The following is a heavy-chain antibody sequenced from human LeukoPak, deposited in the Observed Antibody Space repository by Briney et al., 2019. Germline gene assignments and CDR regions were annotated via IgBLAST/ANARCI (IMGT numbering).Heavy chain of an antibody. V-gene: IGHV1-24*01. J-gene: IGHJ6*02. CDR2: FDPEDGET. CDR3: ARNWDYYYGMDV. Sequence: ASVKVSCKVSGYTLTELSMHWVRQAPGKGLEWMGGFDPEDGETIYAQKFQGRVTMTEDTSTDTAYMELRSLRSDDTAVYYCARNWDYYYGMDVWGQGTTVTVSS. CDR1: GYTLTELS. D-gene: IGHD7-27*01.